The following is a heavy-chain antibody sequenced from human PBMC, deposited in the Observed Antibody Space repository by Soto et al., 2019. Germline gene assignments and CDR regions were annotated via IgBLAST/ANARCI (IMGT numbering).Heavy chain of an antibody. CDR3: ARDGNFYGMEV. V-gene: IGHV3-7*04. CDR2: IKQDGSEK. J-gene: IGHJ6*02. D-gene: IGHD1-26*01. Sequence: EVQLVESGGGLVQPGGSLRLSCAASGFTFSRYWMTWVRQAPGKGLEWVATIKQDGSEKYSVDSVKGRFTISRDNAKNSLYLQMNSLRAEDTAVYYCARDGNFYGMEVWGQGTTVTVSS. CDR1: GFTFSRYW.